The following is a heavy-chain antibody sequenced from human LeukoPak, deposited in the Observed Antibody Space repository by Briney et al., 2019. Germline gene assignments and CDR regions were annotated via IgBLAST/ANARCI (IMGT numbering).Heavy chain of an antibody. D-gene: IGHD3-16*02. J-gene: IGHJ4*02. Sequence: GASVKVSCKASGYTFTGYYMHWVRQATGQGLEWMGWMNPNSGNTGYAQKFQGRVTMTRNTSISTAYMELSSLRSEDTAVYYCARGRGLDDYAWGSYRYNDYWGQGTLVTVSS. V-gene: IGHV1-8*02. CDR2: MNPNSGNT. CDR3: ARGRGLDDYAWGSYRYNDY. CDR1: GYTFTGYY.